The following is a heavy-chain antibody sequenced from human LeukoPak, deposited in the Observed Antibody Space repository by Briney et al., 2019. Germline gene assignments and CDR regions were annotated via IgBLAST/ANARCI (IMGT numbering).Heavy chain of an antibody. Sequence: GGSLRLSCAASGFTVSTDNMSWVRQVPGKGLEWVSVVYSGNDGTNYADSVRGRFTISRDDSKNMVYLQMNNLRLEDAAVYYCAKRSRGYYDYWGQGTLVTVSS. CDR3: AKRSRGYYDY. D-gene: IGHD3-10*01. CDR2: VYSGNDGT. CDR1: GFTVSTDN. V-gene: IGHV3-66*02. J-gene: IGHJ4*02.